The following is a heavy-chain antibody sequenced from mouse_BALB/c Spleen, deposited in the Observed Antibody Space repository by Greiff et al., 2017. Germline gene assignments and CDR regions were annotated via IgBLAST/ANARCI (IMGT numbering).Heavy chain of an antibody. CDR3: ARGGYGPHYYAMDY. CDR2: IYPGNGDT. V-gene: IGHV1-12*01. Sequence: QVQLQQPGAELVKPGASVKMSCKASGYTFTSYNMHWVKQTPGQGLEWIGAIYPGNGDTSYNQKFKGKATLTADKSSSTAYMQLSSLTSEDSAVYYCARGGYGPHYYAMDYWGQGTSVTVSS. J-gene: IGHJ4*01. CDR1: GYTFTSYN. D-gene: IGHD2-10*02.